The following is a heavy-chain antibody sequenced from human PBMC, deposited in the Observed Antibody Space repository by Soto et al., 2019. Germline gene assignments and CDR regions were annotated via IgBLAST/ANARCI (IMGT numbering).Heavy chain of an antibody. CDR2: ISPHNGNT. CDR3: AREYYDILTGYRGLNY. CDR1: GYTFTTYG. Sequence: QVQLVQSGTEVKKPGASVKVSCKASGYTFTTYGLTWVRQAPGQGLEWMGWISPHNGNTNYPQKFQGRVTMTTDTSTSTAYMELRSRRSDDTAVYYCAREYYDILTGYRGLNYWGQGTLVTVSS. J-gene: IGHJ4*02. D-gene: IGHD3-9*01. V-gene: IGHV1-18*04.